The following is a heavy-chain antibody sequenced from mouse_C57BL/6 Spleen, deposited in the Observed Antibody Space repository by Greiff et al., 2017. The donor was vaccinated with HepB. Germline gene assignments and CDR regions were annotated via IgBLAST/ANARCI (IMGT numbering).Heavy chain of an antibody. V-gene: IGHV10-1*01. D-gene: IGHD2-14*01. CDR1: GFSFNTYA. CDR3: VRQGGTHYAMDY. J-gene: IGHJ4*01. CDR2: IRSKSNNYAT. Sequence: EVQRVESGGGLVQPKGSLKLSCAASGFSFNTYAMNWVRQAPGKGLEWVARIRSKSNNYATYYADSVKDRFTISRDDSESMLYLQMNNLKTEDTAMYYCVRQGGTHYAMDYWGQGTSVTVSS.